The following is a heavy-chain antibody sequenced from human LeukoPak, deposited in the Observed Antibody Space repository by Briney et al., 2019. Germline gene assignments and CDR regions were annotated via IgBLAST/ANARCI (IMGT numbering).Heavy chain of an antibody. CDR1: GYSFTGYY. CDR2: IFPNSGDT. V-gene: IGHV1-2*02. CDR3: ARAKGPHYYYYYGMDV. J-gene: IGHJ6*02. Sequence: ASVKVSCKASGYSFTGYYMHWVRQAPGQGPEWMGWIFPNSGDTHYAQKFQGRVSMTRDTSISTAYMELSRLRSDDTAVYYCARAKGPHYYYYYGMDVWGQGTTVTVSS.